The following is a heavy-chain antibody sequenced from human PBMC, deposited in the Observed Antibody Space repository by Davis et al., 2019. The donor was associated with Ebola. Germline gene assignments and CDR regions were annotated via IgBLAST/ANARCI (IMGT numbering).Heavy chain of an antibody. J-gene: IGHJ6*03. Sequence: GESLKISCAASGFTVSTNFMSWVRQAPGKGLEWVSVIYSGGSTYYADSVKGRFTISRDNSKNTLYLQMNSLRAEDTAVYYCARGYCSSISCYTPPYYYYYYMDVWGKGTTVTVSS. CDR3: ARGYCSSISCYTPPYYYYYYMDV. CDR1: GFTVSTNF. D-gene: IGHD2-2*02. V-gene: IGHV3-53*01. CDR2: IYSGGST.